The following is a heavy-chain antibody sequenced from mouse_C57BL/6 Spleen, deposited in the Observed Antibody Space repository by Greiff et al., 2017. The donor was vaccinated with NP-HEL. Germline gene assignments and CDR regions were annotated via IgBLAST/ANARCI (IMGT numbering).Heavy chain of an antibody. V-gene: IGHV14-4*01. J-gene: IGHJ3*01. CDR1: GFNIKDDY. Sequence: EVKLQESGAELVRPGASVKLSCTASGFNIKDDYMHWVKQRPEQGLEWIGWIDPENGDTEYASKFQGKATITADTSSNTAYLQLSSLTSEDTAVYYCTTSGYSKTWFAYWGQGTLVTVSA. CDR2: IDPENGDT. D-gene: IGHD2-5*01. CDR3: TTSGYSKTWFAY.